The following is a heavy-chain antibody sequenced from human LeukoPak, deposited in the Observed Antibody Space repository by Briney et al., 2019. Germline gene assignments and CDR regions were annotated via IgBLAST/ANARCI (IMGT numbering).Heavy chain of an antibody. CDR3: ARDSPDSGYDVWFDP. Sequence: SETLSLTCTVSGYSISSGYYWGWIRQPPGKVLEWTGSIYHSGSTYYNPSLKSRVTISVDTSKNQFSLKLSSVTAADTAVYYCARDSPDSGYDVWFDPWGQGTLVTVSS. CDR1: GYSISSGYY. D-gene: IGHD5-12*01. V-gene: IGHV4-38-2*02. CDR2: IYHSGST. J-gene: IGHJ5*02.